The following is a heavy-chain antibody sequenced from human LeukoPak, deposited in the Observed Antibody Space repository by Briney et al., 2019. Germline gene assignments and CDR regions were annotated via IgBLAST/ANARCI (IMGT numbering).Heavy chain of an antibody. Sequence: SVKLSCKASGYTYTGYYMHCVRQAPGQGLEWMGWINPKSGGTNYAQKLQGRVTMTRDTSISTAYMELSRLRSDDTAVYYCARDRDWWLLHYWGQGTLVTVSS. CDR2: INPKSGGT. D-gene: IGHD3-22*01. V-gene: IGHV1-2*02. J-gene: IGHJ4*02. CDR1: GYTYTGYY. CDR3: ARDRDWWLLHY.